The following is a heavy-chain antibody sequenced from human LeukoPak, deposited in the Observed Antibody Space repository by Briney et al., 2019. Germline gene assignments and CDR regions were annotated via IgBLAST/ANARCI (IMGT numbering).Heavy chain of an antibody. D-gene: IGHD3-22*01. J-gene: IGHJ4*02. CDR1: GFTFDDYA. Sequence: GRSLRLSCAASGFTFDDYAMHWVRQAPGKGLEWVSGISWNSGSIGYADSVKGRFTISRDNSKNTLYLQMNSLRAEDTAVYYCAKDLADDSGGYYYSGGWYFDYWGQGTLVTVSS. CDR3: AKDLADDSGGYYYSGGWYFDY. V-gene: IGHV3-9*01. CDR2: ISWNSGSI.